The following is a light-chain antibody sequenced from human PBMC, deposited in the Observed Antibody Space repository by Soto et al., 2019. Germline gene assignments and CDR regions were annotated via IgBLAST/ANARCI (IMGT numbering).Light chain of an antibody. V-gene: IGKV3-15*01. J-gene: IGKJ2*01. CDR3: QQYGSSPPYT. CDR2: GVS. CDR1: QSVDSN. Sequence: EIVMTQSPATLSVSPGERATLSCRASQSVDSNLAWYQQKPGQAPRLLIYGVSTRATGIPATFSGSGSGTEFTLTISSLQSEDFAVYYCQQYGSSPPYTFGQGTKLEIK.